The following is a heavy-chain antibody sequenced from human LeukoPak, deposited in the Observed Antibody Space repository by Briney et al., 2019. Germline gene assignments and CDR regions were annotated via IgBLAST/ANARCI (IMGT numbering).Heavy chain of an antibody. J-gene: IGHJ4*02. Sequence: SETLSLTCTVSGGSITSYYWSWIRQPAGKGLEWIGRIYTSGRTNSNPSLKNRVTMSVDTSKNQFPLKLYSVTASDTAVYYCARDSGSGWYFFDYWGQGTLVTVSS. V-gene: IGHV4-4*07. CDR3: ARDSGSGWYFFDY. D-gene: IGHD6-19*01. CDR2: IYTSGRT. CDR1: GGSITSYY.